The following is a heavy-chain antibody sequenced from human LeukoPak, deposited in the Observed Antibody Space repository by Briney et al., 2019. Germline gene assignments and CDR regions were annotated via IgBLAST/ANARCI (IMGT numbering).Heavy chain of an antibody. CDR1: GFTFSSYA. D-gene: IGHD4-17*01. CDR3: AKGSNDYGDHFDY. J-gene: IGHJ4*02. CDR2: ISGRGGST. Sequence: GGSLRLSCAASGFTFSSYAMSWVRQAPGKGLEWVSAISGRGGSTYYADSVKGRFTISRDNSKNTLYLQMNSLRAEDTAVYYCAKGSNDYGDHFDYWGQGTLVTVSS. V-gene: IGHV3-23*01.